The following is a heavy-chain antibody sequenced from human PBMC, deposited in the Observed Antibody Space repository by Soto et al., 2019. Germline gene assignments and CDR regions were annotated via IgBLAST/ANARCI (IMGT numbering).Heavy chain of an antibody. CDR1: GGTFSSYA. Sequence: QVQLVQSGAEVKKPGSSVKVSCKASGGTFSSYAISWVRQAPGQGLEWMGGIIPMFGTANYAQKFQGRVTITADKSTTTAYMELSNLRSEDTAVYYCASAPIVVVPGALDYSYDMDVWSQGTTVTVSS. CDR2: IIPMFGTA. D-gene: IGHD2-2*01. CDR3: ASAPIVVVPGALDYSYDMDV. V-gene: IGHV1-69*06. J-gene: IGHJ6*02.